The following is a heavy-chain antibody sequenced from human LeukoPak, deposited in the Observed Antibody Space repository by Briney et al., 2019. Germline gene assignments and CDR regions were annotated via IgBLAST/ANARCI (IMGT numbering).Heavy chain of an antibody. J-gene: IGHJ4*02. V-gene: IGHV4-38-2*02. Sequence: PSETLSLTCTVSGYSISSGYYWGWIRQPPGKGLEWIGVYHVGTTDYNPSLKSRVTISVDGSKNQMSLTLSSVAAEDTAVYYCALFPFDYWGQGTLVTVSS. CDR3: ALFPFDY. CDR1: GYSISSGYY. CDR2: VYHVGTT.